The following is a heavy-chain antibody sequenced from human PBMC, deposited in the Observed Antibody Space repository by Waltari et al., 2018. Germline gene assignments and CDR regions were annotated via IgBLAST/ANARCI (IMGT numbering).Heavy chain of an antibody. Sequence: QVQLQQWGAGLLKPSETLSLTCAVYGGSFSGYYWSWIRQPPGKGLEWSGEINHSGSTNYNPSIKSRVTISVDTSKNQFSLKLSSVTAADTAVYYCATIRTLHWYFDLWGRGTLVTVSS. J-gene: IGHJ2*01. D-gene: IGHD1-26*01. CDR3: ATIRTLHWYFDL. V-gene: IGHV4-34*01. CDR1: GGSFSGYY. CDR2: INHSGST.